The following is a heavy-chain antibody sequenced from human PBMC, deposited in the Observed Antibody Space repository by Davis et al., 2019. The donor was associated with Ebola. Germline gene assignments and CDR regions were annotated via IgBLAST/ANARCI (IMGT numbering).Heavy chain of an antibody. D-gene: IGHD3-3*01. CDR2: IYSGGGS. CDR3: AKLTRFLDQSSWFDP. J-gene: IGHJ5*02. CDR1: GGSINNYH. Sequence: SETLSLTCTVSGGSINNYHSSWIRQPPGRELERSAYIYSGGGSYYNPSLKSRVTISVDTSKNQLSLKLNSVTAADTAVYYCAKLTRFLDQSSWFDPWGQGTMVTVSS. V-gene: IGHV4-59*08.